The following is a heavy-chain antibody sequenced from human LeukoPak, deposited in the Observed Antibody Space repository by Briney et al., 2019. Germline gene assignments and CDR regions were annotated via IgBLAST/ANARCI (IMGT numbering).Heavy chain of an antibody. J-gene: IGHJ3*02. V-gene: IGHV3-13*04. CDR2: IGTAGDT. D-gene: IGHD2-21*02. CDR3: ARGGVECGGDCYHDAFDI. CDR1: GFTFSSYD. Sequence: PGGSLRLSCAASGFTFSSYDMHWVRQAPGKGLEWVSAIGTAGDTYYPGSVKGRFTISRENAKNSLYLQMNSLRAGDTAVYYCARGGVECGGDCYHDAFDIWGQGTMVTVSS.